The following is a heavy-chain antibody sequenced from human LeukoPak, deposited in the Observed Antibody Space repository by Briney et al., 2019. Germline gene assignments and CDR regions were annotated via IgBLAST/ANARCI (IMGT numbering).Heavy chain of an antibody. D-gene: IGHD5-12*01. V-gene: IGHV3-48*03. Sequence: GGSLRLSCAASGFTFSSYEMNWVRQAPGKGLEWVSYISSSGSTIYYADSVKGRFTISRDNAKNSLYLQMNSLRAEDTAVYYCARELGHSGYGPSPPGSDYWGQGTLVTVSS. CDR3: ARELGHSGYGPSPPGSDY. CDR2: ISSSGSTI. J-gene: IGHJ4*02. CDR1: GFTFSSYE.